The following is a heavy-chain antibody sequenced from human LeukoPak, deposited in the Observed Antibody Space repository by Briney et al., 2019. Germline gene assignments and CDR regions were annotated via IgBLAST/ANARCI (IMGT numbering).Heavy chain of an antibody. V-gene: IGHV4-39*07. CDR2: HYHTGRI. CDR1: GGSISGTSYC. J-gene: IGHJ4*02. Sequence: SETLSLTCSVSGGSISGTSYCWGWIRQPPGKGPEWIGSHYHTGRIYHNPSLNSRVTISVDTSKNQSSLKLSSVTDADTAVYYCARDGSDNWGLFDNWGRGTLVTVSS. CDR3: ARDGSDNWGLFDN. D-gene: IGHD1-1*01.